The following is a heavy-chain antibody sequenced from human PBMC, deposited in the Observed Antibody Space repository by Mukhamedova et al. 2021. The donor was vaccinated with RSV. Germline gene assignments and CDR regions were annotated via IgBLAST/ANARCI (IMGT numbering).Heavy chain of an antibody. CDR3: AKGNSGSYYRAAFDV. CDR2: IRESGGTK. J-gene: IGHJ3*01. D-gene: IGHD1-26*01. Sequence: VRQAPGKGLEWVSIIRESGGTKYYADSVKGRFTISRDNSNNTLYLQMNSLIAEDTAIYYCAKGNSGSYYRAAFDVWGQGTMVTV. V-gene: IGHV3-23*01.